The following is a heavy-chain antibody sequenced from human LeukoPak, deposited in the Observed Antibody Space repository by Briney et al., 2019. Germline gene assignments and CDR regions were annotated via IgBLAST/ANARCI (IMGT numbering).Heavy chain of an antibody. V-gene: IGHV3-30*04. Sequence: GGSLRLSCVASGFTFSHFSMHWVRQAPGKGLEWVAFVSGEQTDKYYADSVKGRFTISRDNSRNTLFVEMNSLRPDDTAVYYCARDQPGTYTMSSTWGQGTLVTVSS. J-gene: IGHJ5*02. CDR3: ARDQPGTYTMSST. CDR1: GFTFSHFS. D-gene: IGHD7-27*01. CDR2: VSGEQTDK.